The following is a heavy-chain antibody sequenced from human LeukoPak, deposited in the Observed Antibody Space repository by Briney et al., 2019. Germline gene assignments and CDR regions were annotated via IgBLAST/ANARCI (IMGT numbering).Heavy chain of an antibody. V-gene: IGHV3-23*01. CDR3: AKDTSIGRYCTNGVCSPFDY. CDR2: ISDSGGST. CDR1: GFTFSSYA. Sequence: PGGSLRLSCAASGFTFSSYAMSWVRQAPGKGLEWISAISDSGGSTYDADSVKGRFTISRDNSNNTLYLQMNSLRAEDTAVYYCAKDTSIGRYCTNGVCSPFDYWGQGTLVTVSS. D-gene: IGHD2-8*01. J-gene: IGHJ4*02.